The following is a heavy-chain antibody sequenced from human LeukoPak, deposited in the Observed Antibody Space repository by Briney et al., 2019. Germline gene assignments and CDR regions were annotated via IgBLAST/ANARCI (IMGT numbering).Heavy chain of an antibody. Sequence: ASVKVSCKASGYTFTGYYMHWVRQAPGQGLEWMGWINPNSGGTNYAQKFQGRVTMTRDTSITTAYMELTSLRSDDTAVYYCARGPYSSSPNWFDPWGQGTLVTVSS. V-gene: IGHV1-2*02. CDR2: INPNSGGT. CDR3: ARGPYSSSPNWFDP. J-gene: IGHJ5*02. D-gene: IGHD6-6*01. CDR1: GYTFTGYY.